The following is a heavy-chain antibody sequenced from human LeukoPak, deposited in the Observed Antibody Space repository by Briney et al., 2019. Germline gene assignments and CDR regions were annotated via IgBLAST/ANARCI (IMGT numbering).Heavy chain of an antibody. CDR2: VSAYNGNT. CDR3: ARGGNWNDPIDAFDI. CDR1: GYTFTSYG. J-gene: IGHJ3*02. Sequence: GASVNVSCKASGYTFTSYGISWVRQAPGQGLEWMGWVSAYNGNTNYAQKLQGRVTMTTDTSTSTAYMELRSLRSDDAAVYYCARGGNWNDPIDAFDIWGQGTMVTVSS. V-gene: IGHV1-18*04. D-gene: IGHD1-1*01.